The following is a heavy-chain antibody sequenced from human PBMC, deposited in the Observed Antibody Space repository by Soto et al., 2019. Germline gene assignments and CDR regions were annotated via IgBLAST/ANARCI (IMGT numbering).Heavy chain of an antibody. J-gene: IGHJ4*02. CDR3: ARGGSVVAAKHYFDY. CDR2: ISSSGSTI. V-gene: IGHV3-48*03. CDR1: GFTFSSYE. D-gene: IGHD2-15*01. Sequence: EVQLVESGGGLVQPGGSLRLSCAASGFTFSSYEMNWVRQAPGKGLEWVSYISSSGSTIYYADSVKGRFTISRDNAKNSLYLQMNSLRAEGTAVYYCARGGSVVAAKHYFDYWGQGTLVTVSS.